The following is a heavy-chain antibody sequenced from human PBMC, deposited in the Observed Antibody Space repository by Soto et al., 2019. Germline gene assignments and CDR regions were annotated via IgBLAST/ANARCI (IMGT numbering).Heavy chain of an antibody. CDR2: IYYSGNT. D-gene: IGHD6-19*01. CDR1: GGSISNYY. Sequence: QVQLQESGPGLVKPSETLSLTCTVSGGSISNYYWTWIRQPPGKGLEWIGYIYYSGNTNYNPSLKSRVTISLDTSENQLSLKVSSVTAADTAVYYCARGAVAGTGLNWFDPWGQGTLVTVSS. CDR3: ARGAVAGTGLNWFDP. V-gene: IGHV4-59*01. J-gene: IGHJ5*02.